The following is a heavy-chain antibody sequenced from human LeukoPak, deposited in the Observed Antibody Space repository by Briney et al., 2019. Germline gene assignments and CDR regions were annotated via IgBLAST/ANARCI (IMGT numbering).Heavy chain of an antibody. J-gene: IGHJ1*01. CDR2: INHSGST. Sequence: PSETLSLTCAVYGGSFSGYYWSWIRQPPEKGLELIGEINHSGSTYYNPSLKSRVTISVDTSKNQFSLKLSSVTAADTAVYYCARHDSFWSGYYTEKYFQHWGQGTLVTVSS. D-gene: IGHD3-3*01. CDR3: ARHDSFWSGYYTEKYFQH. CDR1: GGSFSGYY. V-gene: IGHV4-34*01.